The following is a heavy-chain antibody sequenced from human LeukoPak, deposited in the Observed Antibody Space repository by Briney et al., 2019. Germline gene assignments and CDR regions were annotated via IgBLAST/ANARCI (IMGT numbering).Heavy chain of an antibody. CDR3: ARVTLRVPSFDP. CDR2: IKQDGSEK. CDR1: GFTFSNYW. V-gene: IGHV3-7*01. Sequence: PGGSLRLSCAASGFTFSNYWMSWVRQAPGKGLEWVANIKQDGSEKYYVDSVKGRFTISRDNAKNSLYLQMNSLRAEDTAVYYCARVTLRVPSFDPWGQGTLVTVSS. D-gene: IGHD3-16*01. J-gene: IGHJ5*02.